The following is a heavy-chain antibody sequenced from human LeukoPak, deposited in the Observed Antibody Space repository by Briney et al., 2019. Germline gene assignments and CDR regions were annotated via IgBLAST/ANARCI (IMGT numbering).Heavy chain of an antibody. D-gene: IGHD3-22*01. V-gene: IGHV1-2*02. CDR2: INPNSGGT. J-gene: IGHJ5*02. Sequence: ASVKVSCKASGYTFTGYYMHWVRQAPGQGLEWMGWINPNSGGTNYAQKFQGRVTMTRDTSISTAYMELSRLRSDDTAVYYCARDITMIVVANNWFDPWGQGTLVTVSS. CDR3: ARDITMIVVANNWFDP. CDR1: GYTFTGYY.